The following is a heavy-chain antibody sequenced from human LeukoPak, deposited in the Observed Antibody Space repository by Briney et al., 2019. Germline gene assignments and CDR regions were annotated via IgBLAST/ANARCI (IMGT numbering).Heavy chain of an antibody. J-gene: IGHJ6*02. CDR3: AKHVTPLLFGMDV. CDR2: ISGSGGST. V-gene: IGHV3-23*01. CDR1: GFTFSSYA. Sequence: EGSLRLSCAASGFTFSSYAMSWVRQAPGKGLEWVSAISGSGGSTYYADSVKGRFTISRDNSKNTLYLQMNSLRAEDTAVYYCAKHVTPLLFGMDVWGQGTTVTVSS. D-gene: IGHD1-14*01.